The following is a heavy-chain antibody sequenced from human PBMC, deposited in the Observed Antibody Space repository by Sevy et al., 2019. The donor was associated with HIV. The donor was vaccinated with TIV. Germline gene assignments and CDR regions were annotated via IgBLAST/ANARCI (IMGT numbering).Heavy chain of an antibody. J-gene: IGHJ5*02. V-gene: IGHV3-23*01. CDR2: INGGGGST. CDR1: GFRFSAFG. Sequence: GGSLRLSCVASGFRFSAFGMAWVRQAAREGLEWVSGINGGGGSTYYRNSVKGRFTVSRDNSKNTVYLQMNCLRADDTAVYYCAKAPYYDFWSHNYNNWFDPWGQGTLVTVSS. CDR3: AKAPYYDFWSHNYNNWFDP. D-gene: IGHD3-3*01.